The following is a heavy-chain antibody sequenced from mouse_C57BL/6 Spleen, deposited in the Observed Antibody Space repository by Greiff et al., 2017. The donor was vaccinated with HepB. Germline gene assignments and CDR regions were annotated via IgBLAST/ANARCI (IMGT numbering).Heavy chain of an antibody. CDR1: GFTFSSYA. CDR2: ISDGGSYT. V-gene: IGHV5-4*01. D-gene: IGHD2-5*01. CDR3: ARDYSNLYYFDY. Sequence: EVKLMESGGGLVKPGGSLKLSCAASGFTFSSYAMSWVRQTPEKRLEWVATISDGGSYTYYPDNVKGRFTISRDNAKNNLYLQMSHLKSEDTAMYYCARDYSNLYYFDYWGQGTTLTVSS. J-gene: IGHJ2*01.